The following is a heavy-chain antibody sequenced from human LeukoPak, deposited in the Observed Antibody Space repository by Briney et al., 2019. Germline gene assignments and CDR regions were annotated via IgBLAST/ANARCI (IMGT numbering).Heavy chain of an antibody. CDR3: AKNGDRGAYCSGGTCYPYYYYYMDV. D-gene: IGHD2-15*01. Sequence: GGSLRLSCAASGFTVSSNYMSWVRQAPGKGLEWVSVIYSGGSTYYADSVRGRFTISRDNSRNTLYLQMNSLRAEDTAIYYCAKNGDRGAYCSGGTCYPYYYYYMDVWGKGTTVTISS. CDR1: GFTVSSNY. J-gene: IGHJ6*03. V-gene: IGHV3-53*01. CDR2: IYSGGST.